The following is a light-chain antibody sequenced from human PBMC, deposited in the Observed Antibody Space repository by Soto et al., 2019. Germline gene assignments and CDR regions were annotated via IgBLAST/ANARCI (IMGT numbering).Light chain of an antibody. CDR1: QSVSSY. CDR2: DAS. V-gene: IGKV3-11*01. J-gene: IGKJ4*01. CDR3: QQRSNWPPLLT. Sequence: EIVMTQSPATLSVSPGERATLSCRASQSVSSYLAWYQQKPGQAPRLLISDASNRATGIPARFSGSGSGTDFTLPISSLEPEDFAVYYCQQRSNWPPLLTFGGGTKVDIK.